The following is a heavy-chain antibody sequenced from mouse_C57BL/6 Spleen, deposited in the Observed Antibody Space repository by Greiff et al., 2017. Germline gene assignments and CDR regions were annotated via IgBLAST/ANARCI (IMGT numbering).Heavy chain of an antibody. V-gene: IGHV1-61*01. Sequence: QVQLQQPGAELVRPGSSVKLSCKASGYTFTSYWMDWVKQRPGQGLEWIGNIYPSDSETHYNQKFKDKATLTVDKSYSTAYMQLSSLTSEDSAVYYCARSGDYDGAMDYWGQGTSVTVSS. CDR3: ARSGDYDGAMDY. CDR1: GYTFTSYW. D-gene: IGHD2-4*01. CDR2: IYPSDSET. J-gene: IGHJ4*01.